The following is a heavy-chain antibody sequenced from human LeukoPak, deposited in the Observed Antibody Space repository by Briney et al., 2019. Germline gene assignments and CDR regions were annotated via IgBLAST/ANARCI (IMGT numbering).Heavy chain of an antibody. CDR3: AKDAFSYGDPSYFDY. D-gene: IGHD4-17*01. Sequence: GGSLRLSCAASGFTFSSYSMNWVRQAPGKGLEWVSSISSSSSYIYYADSVKGRFTISRDNSKNTLYLQMNSLRAEDTAVYYCAKDAFSYGDPSYFDYWGQGTLVTVSS. CDR1: GFTFSSYS. J-gene: IGHJ4*02. CDR2: ISSSSSYI. V-gene: IGHV3-21*04.